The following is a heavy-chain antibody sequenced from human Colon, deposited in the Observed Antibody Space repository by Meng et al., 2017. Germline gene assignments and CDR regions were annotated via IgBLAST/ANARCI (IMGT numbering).Heavy chain of an antibody. CDR3: AREVKQWLVNWYFDL. J-gene: IGHJ2*01. CDR1: GFSITSGYY. V-gene: IGHV4-38-2*02. CDR2: IYHSGIT. Sequence: SETLSLTCPVSGFSITSGYYWGWIRQPPGKGLEWLGSIYHSGITYYNPSLKSRLTVSVDTSKNQFSLKLTSVTAADTAVYYCAREVKQWLVNWYFDLWGHGTLVTVSS. D-gene: IGHD6-19*01.